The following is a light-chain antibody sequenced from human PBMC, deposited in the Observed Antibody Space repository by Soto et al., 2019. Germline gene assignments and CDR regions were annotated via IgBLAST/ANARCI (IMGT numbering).Light chain of an antibody. CDR3: SSYTTDNTGV. V-gene: IGLV2-14*01. Sequence: QSALTQPASVSGSPGQSITISCTGTSSDVGYYNYVSWYQQHPGNVPKLIIYEVNNRPSGVSDRFSGSKSGNTASLTISGLQAEAEADYYCSSYTTDNTGVFGGGTKLTVL. J-gene: IGLJ3*02. CDR1: SSDVGYYNY. CDR2: EVN.